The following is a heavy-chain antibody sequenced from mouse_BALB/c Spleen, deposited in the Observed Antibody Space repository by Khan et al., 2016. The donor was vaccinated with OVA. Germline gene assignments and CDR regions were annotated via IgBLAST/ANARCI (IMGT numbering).Heavy chain of an antibody. CDR2: IYPGISDT. V-gene: IGHV1-5*01. CDR1: GYSFTNYW. CDR3: TRSYDSYYFDY. J-gene: IGHJ2*01. Sequence: EVQLQQSGTVLARPGASVKMSCKASGYSFTNYWMHWVQQRPGQGLEWIGAIYPGISDTRHNQKFKGKAKLTAVTSASTAYMELSSLTNEDSAVYYCTRSYDSYYFDYWGQGTTLTVSS. D-gene: IGHD2-4*01.